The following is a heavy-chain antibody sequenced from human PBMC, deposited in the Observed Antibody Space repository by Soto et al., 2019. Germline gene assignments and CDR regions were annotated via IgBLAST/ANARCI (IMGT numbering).Heavy chain of an antibody. CDR1: VGTFSSYA. CDR2: IIPIFGTA. Sequence: SVKVSCNASVGTFSSYAISWVLQAPVQGLEWMGGIIPIFGTANYAQKFQGRVTITADESTSTAYMELSSLRSEDTAVYYCARHNYGSGSYYYYGMDVWGQGTTVTVSS. CDR3: ARHNYGSGSYYYYGMDV. V-gene: IGHV1-69*13. J-gene: IGHJ6*02. D-gene: IGHD3-10*01.